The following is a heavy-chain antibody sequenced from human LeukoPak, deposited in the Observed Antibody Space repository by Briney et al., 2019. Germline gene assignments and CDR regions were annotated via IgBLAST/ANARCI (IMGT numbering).Heavy chain of an antibody. V-gene: IGHV4-34*01. D-gene: IGHD6-6*01. J-gene: IGHJ6*03. CDR1: GGSFSGYY. CDR2: INHSGST. Sequence: PSETLSLTCAVSGGSFSGYYWSWIRQPPGKGLEWIGGINHSGSTNKNPSPKSRVAISVDASKNHFSLKLSSVTAADTAVYYCAREGGVAARNPARPYYFDVWGKGTTVTVSS. CDR3: AREGGVAARNPARPYYFDV.